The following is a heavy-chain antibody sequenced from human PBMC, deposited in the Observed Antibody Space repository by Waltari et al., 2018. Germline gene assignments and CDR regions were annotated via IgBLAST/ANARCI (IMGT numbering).Heavy chain of an antibody. CDR1: GGSISSSFYY. Sequence: QLQLQESGPGLVKPSETLSLTCTVSGGSISSSFYYWGWIRQPPGKGLEWIGSVYYGGSTYYNPSRKSRVTISVDTSKNQFSLKLSSVTAADTAVYFCARCSGTYYSDFDYWGQGTLVIVSS. V-gene: IGHV4-39*01. CDR2: VYYGGST. J-gene: IGHJ4*02. D-gene: IGHD3-10*02. CDR3: ARCSGTYYSDFDY.